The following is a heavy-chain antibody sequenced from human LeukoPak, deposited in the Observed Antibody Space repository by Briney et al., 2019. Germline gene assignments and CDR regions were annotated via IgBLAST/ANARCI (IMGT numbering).Heavy chain of an antibody. Sequence: PSQTLSLTCTVSGGSISSGSYYWSWIRQPPGKGLEWIGYIYYSGSTNYNPSLKSRVTISVDTSKNQFSLKLSSVTAADTAVYYCARQGVQQLVDYFDYWGQGTLVTVSS. V-gene: IGHV4-61*01. D-gene: IGHD6-13*01. J-gene: IGHJ4*02. CDR2: IYYSGST. CDR3: ARQGVQQLVDYFDY. CDR1: GGSISSGSYY.